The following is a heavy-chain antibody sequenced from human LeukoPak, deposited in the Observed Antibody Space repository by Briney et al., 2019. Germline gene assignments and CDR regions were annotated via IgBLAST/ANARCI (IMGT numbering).Heavy chain of an antibody. J-gene: IGHJ3*02. CDR2: IYPGDSDT. D-gene: IGHD3-22*01. CDR3: ARLPPDSSGYYYVGAFDI. CDR1: GYSFTSYW. Sequence: GESLKISCNGSGYSFTSYWIGWVRQMPGKGLEWMGIIYPGDSDTRYSPSFQGQVTISADKSISTAYLQWSSLKASDTAMYYCARLPPDSSGYYYVGAFDIWGQGTMVTVSS. V-gene: IGHV5-51*01.